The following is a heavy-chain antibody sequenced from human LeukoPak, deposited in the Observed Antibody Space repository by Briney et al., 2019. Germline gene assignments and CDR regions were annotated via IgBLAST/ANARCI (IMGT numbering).Heavy chain of an antibody. D-gene: IGHD6-6*01. V-gene: IGHV1-18*01. Sequence: GASVKVSCKASGYIFTSYGISWVRQAPGQGLEWMGWISAYNGNTNYAQKLQGRVTMTTDTSTSTAYMELRSLRSDDTAVYYCARDWESIAARRPLDYWGQGTLVTVSS. J-gene: IGHJ4*02. CDR1: GYIFTSYG. CDR3: ARDWESIAARRPLDY. CDR2: ISAYNGNT.